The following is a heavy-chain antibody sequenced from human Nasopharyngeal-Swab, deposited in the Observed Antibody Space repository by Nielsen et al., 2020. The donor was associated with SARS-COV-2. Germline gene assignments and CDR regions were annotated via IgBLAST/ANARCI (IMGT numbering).Heavy chain of an antibody. V-gene: IGHV3-74*01. J-gene: IGHJ4*02. CDR2: INSDGSST. CDR3: ARALYSSGWYLDY. CDR1: GFTFSSYW. D-gene: IGHD6-19*01. Sequence: GGSLRLSCAASGFTFSSYWMHWVRQAPGEGLVWVSRINSDGSSTSYADSVKGRFTISRDSAKNTLYLQMNSLRAEDTAVYYCARALYSSGWYLDYWGQGTLVTVSS.